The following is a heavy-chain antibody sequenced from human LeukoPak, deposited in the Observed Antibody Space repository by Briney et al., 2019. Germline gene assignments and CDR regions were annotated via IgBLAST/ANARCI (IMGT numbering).Heavy chain of an antibody. D-gene: IGHD5-24*01. Sequence: ASVKVSCKASGYTFTSNYMHWVRQAPGQGLEWMGVINPTGGSTSYAHKFQGRITLTGDMSTSTDYLELSSLRSDDTAVYYCARDISVRDAAWWFNPWGQGTLVTVSS. CDR3: ARDISVRDAAWWFNP. J-gene: IGHJ5*02. CDR2: INPTGGST. CDR1: GYTFTSNY. V-gene: IGHV1-46*01.